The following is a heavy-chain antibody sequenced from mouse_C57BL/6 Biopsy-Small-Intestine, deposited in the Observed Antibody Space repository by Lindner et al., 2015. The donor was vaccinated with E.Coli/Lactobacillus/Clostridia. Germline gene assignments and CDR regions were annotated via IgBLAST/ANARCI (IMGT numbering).Heavy chain of an antibody. V-gene: IGHV1-54*01. CDR2: INPGSGGT. Sequence: VQLQESGAELVRPGTSVKVSCEASGYAFTNYFIEWVKQRPGQGLEWIGVINPGSGGTKYNEKFKGKATLTADKSSSTAYMQLSSLTSEDSAVYFCARSPPRISYAMDYWGQGTSVTVSS. J-gene: IGHJ4*01. CDR1: GYAFTNYF. CDR3: ARSPPRISYAMDY.